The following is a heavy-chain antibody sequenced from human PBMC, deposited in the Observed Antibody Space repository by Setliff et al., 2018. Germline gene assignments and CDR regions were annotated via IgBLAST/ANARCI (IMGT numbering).Heavy chain of an antibody. D-gene: IGHD6-13*01. CDR2: SYTSGST. J-gene: IGHJ1*01. Sequence: PSETLSLTCTVSGGSISSGSYYWSWIRQPAGKGLEWIGRSYTSGSTNYNPSLKSRVTISVDPSKNQFSLKLRSVTAADTAVYYCARRGMSSSWYPHEYFQHWGQGTLVTVSS. V-gene: IGHV4-61*02. CDR1: GGSISSGSYY. CDR3: ARRGMSSSWYPHEYFQH.